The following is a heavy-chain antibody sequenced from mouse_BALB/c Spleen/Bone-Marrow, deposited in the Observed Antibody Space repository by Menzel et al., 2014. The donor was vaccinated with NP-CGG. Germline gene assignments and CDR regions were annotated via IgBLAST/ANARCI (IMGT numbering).Heavy chain of an antibody. J-gene: IGHJ2*01. CDR2: IYPGDGDT. V-gene: IGHV1-82*01. CDR3: ARWGITSYYFDY. Sequence: VQGVESGPELMKPGAPVKISCKASGYAFSSSWMNWVKQRPGQGLEWIGRIYPGDGDTNYNGKFKGKATLTANKSSSTAYMQLSGLTSVDSAVYFCARWGITSYYFDYWGQGTTLTVSS. CDR1: GYAFSSSW. D-gene: IGHD2-4*01.